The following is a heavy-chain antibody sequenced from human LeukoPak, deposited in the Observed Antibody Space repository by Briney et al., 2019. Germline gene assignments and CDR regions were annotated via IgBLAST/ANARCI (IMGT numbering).Heavy chain of an antibody. CDR3: ARGYGSGYYFDY. V-gene: IGHV1-2*02. Sequence: GASVKASCKASGYTFTGYYMHWVRQAPGRGLEWMGWINPNSGGTNYAQKFQGRVTMTRDTSISTAYMELSRLRSDDTAAYYCARGYGSGYYFDYWGQGTLVTVSS. J-gene: IGHJ4*02. D-gene: IGHD3-10*01. CDR1: GYTFTGYY. CDR2: INPNSGGT.